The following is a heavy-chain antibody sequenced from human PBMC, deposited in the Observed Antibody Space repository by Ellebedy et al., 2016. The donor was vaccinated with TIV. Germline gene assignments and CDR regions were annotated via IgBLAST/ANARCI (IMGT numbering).Heavy chain of an antibody. D-gene: IGHD4-17*01. V-gene: IGHV3-74*01. Sequence: GESLKISCAASGFTFSRYLMHFVGQAPGKVLVCFSRINSDGSSTSYADAVKGRFTISRDNAKNTLYLQMNSLRAEDTAVYYCARDYVDYNSSDDFDIWGEG. CDR2: INSDGSST. CDR1: GFTFSRYL. CDR3: ARDYVDYNSSDDFDI. J-gene: IGHJ3*02.